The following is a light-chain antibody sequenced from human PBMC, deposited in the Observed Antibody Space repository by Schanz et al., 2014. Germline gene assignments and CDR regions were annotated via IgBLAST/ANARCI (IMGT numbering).Light chain of an antibody. CDR1: SSNIGSNT. V-gene: IGLV1-40*01. J-gene: IGLJ2*01. Sequence: QSVLTQPPSASGTPGLRVTISCSGSSSNIGSNTVNWYQQLPGTAPKLLIYGNSNRPSGVPDRFSGSKSGTSASLAITGLQAEDEGDYYCHSYDSFLSAVVFGGGTKLTVL. CDR2: GNS. CDR3: HSYDSFLSAVV.